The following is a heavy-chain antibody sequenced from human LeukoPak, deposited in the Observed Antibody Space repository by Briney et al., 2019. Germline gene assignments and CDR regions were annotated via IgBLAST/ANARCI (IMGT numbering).Heavy chain of an antibody. Sequence: SETLSLTCTVSGGSMNSYYWSWIRQPPGKGLEWIGYIFYSGTTDYNPSLKSRVTISVDSSKNQFSLKMTSVTAADTAVYCCARDRSRYSSRYFGFWGQGTLVTVSS. J-gene: IGHJ4*02. CDR3: ARDRSRYSSRYFGF. V-gene: IGHV4-59*01. CDR1: GGSMNSYY. CDR2: IFYSGTT. D-gene: IGHD6-19*01.